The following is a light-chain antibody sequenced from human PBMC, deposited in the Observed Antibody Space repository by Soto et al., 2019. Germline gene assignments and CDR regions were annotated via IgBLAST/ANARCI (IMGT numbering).Light chain of an antibody. J-gene: IGKJ3*01. CDR2: DAS. CDR1: QSISSY. Sequence: EIVLTQSPATLSLSPGERATLSCRASQSISSYLAWYQQKPGQAPRLLIYDASNRATGIPARFSGSGSGTDCTLTISSLEPEDCAVYFCQQRSNWPPIFTFGPGTKVDIK. CDR3: QQRSNWPPIFT. V-gene: IGKV3-11*01.